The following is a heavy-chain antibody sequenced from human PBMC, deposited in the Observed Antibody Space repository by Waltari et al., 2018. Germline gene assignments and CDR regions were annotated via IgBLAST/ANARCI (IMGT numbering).Heavy chain of an antibody. CDR2: MSPNSGHT. J-gene: IGHJ6*02. CDR3: ARMRVDDGMDV. D-gene: IGHD3-9*01. CDR1: GYSFTNYD. V-gene: IGHV1-8*01. Sequence: QVQLVQSGAEVKKPGASVKVSCKASGYSFTNYDNNWVRQATGKGLEWMGWMSPNSGHTAYAQNLQGRVTLTTNNSTSTAYLELSSLRSEDTAVYYCARMRVDDGMDVWGQGTTVTVSS.